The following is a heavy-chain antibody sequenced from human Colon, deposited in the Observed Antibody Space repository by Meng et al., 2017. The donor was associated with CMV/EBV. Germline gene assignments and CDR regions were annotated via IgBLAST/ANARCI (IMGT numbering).Heavy chain of an antibody. CDR2: IYYSGST. D-gene: IGHD3-22*01. J-gene: IGHJ4*02. CDR1: GGSISSSSYY. Sequence: QLSLAESGPGLVKPSETLSLTCTVSGGSISSSSYYWGWIRQPPGKGLEWIGSIYYSGSTYYNPSLKSRVTISVDTSKNQFSLKLSSVTAADTAVYYCARVDGEYYYDSSGYVDYWGQGTLVTVSS. CDR3: ARVDGEYYYDSSGYVDY. V-gene: IGHV4-39*07.